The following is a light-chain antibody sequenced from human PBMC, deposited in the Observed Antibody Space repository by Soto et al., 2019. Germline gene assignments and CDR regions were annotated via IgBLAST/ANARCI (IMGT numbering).Light chain of an antibody. CDR1: QSIGNS. CDR2: GAP. V-gene: IGKV1-39*01. CDR3: QQSYSSPRT. J-gene: IGKJ1*01. Sequence: DIQMTQSPSSLSASVGDRVTITCRASQSIGNSLNWYQQKPGRAPKLLIYGAPSLQSGVPSRFSGSGSGTDFTLTISNLHPEDFATYCCQQSYSSPRTFGQGTKVEVK.